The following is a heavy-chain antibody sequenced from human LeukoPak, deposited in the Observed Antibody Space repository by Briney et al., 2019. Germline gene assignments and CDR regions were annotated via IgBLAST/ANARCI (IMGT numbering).Heavy chain of an antibody. CDR1: GGPFSSYA. CDR3: ARGVFVTGGWHHYHYYMDV. D-gene: IGHD2-8*02. CDR2: IIPTFGKI. V-gene: IGHV1-69*06. J-gene: IGHJ6*03. Sequence: SVTVSCKASGGPFSSYAFTWVRQAPGQGLEWMGAIIPTFGKIDSGEKFQGRVTFSVDKSTRTAFMELRSLRSEDTAIYFCARGVFVTGGWHHYHYYMDVWGKGTTVTVSS.